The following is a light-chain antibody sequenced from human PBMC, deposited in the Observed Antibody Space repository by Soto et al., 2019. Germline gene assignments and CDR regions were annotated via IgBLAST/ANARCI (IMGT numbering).Light chain of an antibody. J-gene: IGKJ1*01. CDR3: QQCSNWPRT. CDR2: QTS. V-gene: IGKV3-11*01. CDR1: QYINTR. Sequence: EIVLTQSPATLSSCPGDRVTLSCRASQYINTRLAWYQHRPGQAPRLLIYQTSIRAAGIPARFSGSGSGTDFTLTISSLEPEDLAVYYCQQCSNWPRTFGQGTKVDIK.